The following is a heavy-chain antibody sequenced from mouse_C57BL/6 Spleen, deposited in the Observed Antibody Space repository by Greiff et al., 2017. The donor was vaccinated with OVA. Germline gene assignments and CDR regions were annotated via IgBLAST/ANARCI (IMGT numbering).Heavy chain of an antibody. CDR3: TVGLRQGDY. J-gene: IGHJ2*01. Sequence: EVQGVESGGGLVQPGGSMKLSCVASGFTFSNYWMNWVRQSPEKGLEWVAQIRLKSDNYATHYAESVKGRFTISRDDSKSSVYLQMNNLRAEDTGIYYCTVGLRQGDYWGQGTTLTVSS. V-gene: IGHV6-3*01. CDR1: GFTFSNYW. CDR2: IRLKSDNYAT. D-gene: IGHD2-4*01.